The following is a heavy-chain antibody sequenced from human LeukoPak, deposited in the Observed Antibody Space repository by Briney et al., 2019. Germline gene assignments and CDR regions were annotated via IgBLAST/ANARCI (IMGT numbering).Heavy chain of an antibody. D-gene: IGHD4-17*01. CDR2: IYYSGST. CDR3: ARRDYGDYVGSWYFDL. J-gene: IGHJ2*01. CDR1: GGSFSGYY. V-gene: IGHV4-59*08. Sequence: SETLSLTCAVSGGSFSGYYWSWIRQPPGKGLEWIGYIYYSGSTNYNPSLKSRVTISVDTSKNQFSLKLSSVTAADTAVYYCARRDYGDYVGSWYFDLWGRGTLVTVSS.